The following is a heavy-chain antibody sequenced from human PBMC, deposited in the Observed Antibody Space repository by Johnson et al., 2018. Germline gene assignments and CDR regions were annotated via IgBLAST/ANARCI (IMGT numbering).Heavy chain of an antibody. Sequence: QVQLQESGPGLVKPSETLSLTCTVSGGSISNYYWSWIRPPPGTGLEWIGYTYNRGSTEYNPSLTSRVTISVDPSKNQFSLKLRSVNAADTAVYYCARLQGSRYYDGMDVWGQGTTVTVSS. V-gene: IGHV4-59*01. CDR3: ARLQGSRYYDGMDV. CDR1: GGSISNYY. CDR2: TYNRGST. D-gene: IGHD6-13*01. J-gene: IGHJ6*02.